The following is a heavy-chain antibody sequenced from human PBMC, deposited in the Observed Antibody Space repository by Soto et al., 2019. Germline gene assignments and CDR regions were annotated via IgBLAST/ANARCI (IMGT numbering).Heavy chain of an antibody. CDR1: GGSISSSHW. CDR2: IYHSGST. D-gene: IGHD3-16*01. V-gene: IGHV4-4*02. J-gene: IGHJ4*02. CDR3: ASSGGGEEY. Sequence: QVQLQESGPGLVKPSGTLSLSCAVSGGSISSSHWWTWVRQPPGKGLEWIGEIYHSGSTNYNPSRTVPVTISEDTSRTQSSLNLSSLTPATTAVYYCASSGGGEEYWGQGILVTVSS.